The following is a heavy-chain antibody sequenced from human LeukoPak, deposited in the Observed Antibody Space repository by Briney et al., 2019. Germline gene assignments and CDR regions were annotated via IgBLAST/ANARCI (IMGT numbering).Heavy chain of an antibody. CDR2: IIPIFGTA. V-gene: IGHV1-69*13. CDR3: ARRGDRTSDFDY. Sequence: ASVKVSCKASGYTFTGYYMHWVRQAPGQGLEWMGGIIPIFGTADYPQKFQGRVTITADESTSTAYMELSSLRSEDTAVYYCARRGDRTSDFDYWGQGTLVTVSS. CDR1: GYTFTGYY. D-gene: IGHD3-16*01. J-gene: IGHJ4*02.